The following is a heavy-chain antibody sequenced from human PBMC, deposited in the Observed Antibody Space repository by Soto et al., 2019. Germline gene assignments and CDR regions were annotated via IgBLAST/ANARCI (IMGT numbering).Heavy chain of an antibody. D-gene: IGHD2-8*01. Sequence: SETLSLTCTVSGGSISSYYWSWIRQPPGKGLEWIGNIHYSGSTYYMPSLRSRVTLSVDTSKNQFSLRLTSVTAEDTAVYYCARHEGNGNVWPLDYWGQGILVTVSS. J-gene: IGHJ4*02. CDR1: GGSISSYY. CDR3: ARHEGNGNVWPLDY. V-gene: IGHV4-59*04. CDR2: IHYSGST.